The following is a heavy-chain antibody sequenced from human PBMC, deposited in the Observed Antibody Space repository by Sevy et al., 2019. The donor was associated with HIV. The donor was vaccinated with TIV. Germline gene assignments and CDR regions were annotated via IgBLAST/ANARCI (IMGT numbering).Heavy chain of an antibody. J-gene: IGHJ6*02. Sequence: GGSLRLSCAASGFTFSDYNMNWVRQAPGKGLEWVSSISSISNYIYYADSVKGRFTISRDNAKNSLYLQMNSLRAEHTAVYYCARETSSFGEGIYYGMDVWGQGTTVTVSS. CDR1: GFTFSDYN. CDR2: ISSISNYI. D-gene: IGHD3-10*01. CDR3: ARETSSFGEGIYYGMDV. V-gene: IGHV3-21*01.